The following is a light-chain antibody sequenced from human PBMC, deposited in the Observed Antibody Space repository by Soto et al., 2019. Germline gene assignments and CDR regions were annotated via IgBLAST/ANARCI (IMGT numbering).Light chain of an antibody. V-gene: IGLV1-40*01. CDR1: SSNIGAGYD. CDR3: QSYDSSLGGAV. CDR2: GNS. J-gene: IGLJ7*01. Sequence: QSVLTQPHSVSGAPGQRVTISCTGSSSNIGAGYDVHWYQQLPGTAPKLLISGNSNRPSGVPDRFSGSKSGTSASLAITGLQAENEADYYCQSYDSSLGGAVFGGGTQLTVL.